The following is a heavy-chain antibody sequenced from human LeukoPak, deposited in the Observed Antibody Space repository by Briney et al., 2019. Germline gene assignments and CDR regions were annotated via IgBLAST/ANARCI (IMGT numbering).Heavy chain of an antibody. CDR2: MNPNSGDT. J-gene: IGHJ4*02. V-gene: IGHV1-2*02. CDR1: GYTFTAYY. D-gene: IGHD6-19*01. CDR3: ARAGVAVGLDY. Sequence: ASVKASCKASGYTFTAYYMHWVRQAPGQGLEWMGWMNPNSGDTHYAQKLQGRVTMTRDTSVSAAYMELSRLSYDDTAVYYCARAGVAVGLDYWGQGTVVTVSS.